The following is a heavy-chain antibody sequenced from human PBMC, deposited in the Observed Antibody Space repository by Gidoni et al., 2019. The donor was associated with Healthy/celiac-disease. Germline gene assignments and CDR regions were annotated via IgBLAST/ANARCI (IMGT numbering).Heavy chain of an antibody. CDR1: GFTFSSYG. CDR3: AKVPVTYYDFWSGPIVDY. Sequence: QVQLVESGGGVVQPGRSLRLSCAASGFTFSSYGMHWVRQAPGKGLEWVAVISYDGSNKYYADSVKGRFTISRDNSKNTLYLQMNSLRAEDTAVYYCAKVPVTYYDFWSGPIVDYWGQGTLVTVSS. J-gene: IGHJ4*02. V-gene: IGHV3-30*18. CDR2: ISYDGSNK. D-gene: IGHD3-3*01.